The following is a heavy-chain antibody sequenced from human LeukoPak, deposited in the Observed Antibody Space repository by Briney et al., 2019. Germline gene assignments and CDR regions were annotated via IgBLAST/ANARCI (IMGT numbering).Heavy chain of an antibody. CDR1: GGTFSSYA. J-gene: IGHJ4*02. Sequence: GSSVKVSCKASGGTFSSYAISWVRQAPGQGLEWMGGIIPIFGTANCAQKFQGRVTITADESTSTAYMELSSLRSEDTAVYYCARGRGVAPIVVVPAAHRSGPSERGHWGYWGQGTLVTVSS. CDR3: ARGRGVAPIVVVPAAHRSGPSERGHWGY. CDR2: IIPIFGTA. V-gene: IGHV1-69*01. D-gene: IGHD2-2*01.